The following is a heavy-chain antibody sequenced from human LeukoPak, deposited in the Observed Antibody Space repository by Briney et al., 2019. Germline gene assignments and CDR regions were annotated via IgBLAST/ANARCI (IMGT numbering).Heavy chain of an antibody. CDR2: ISSTSSST. J-gene: IGHJ4*01. CDR3: LRGDVRDY. CDR1: GFTFSTYT. V-gene: IGHV3-21*01. D-gene: IGHD2-21*01. Sequence: GGSLRLSCAASGFTFSTYTMNWVRQAPGKGLEWVSSISSTSSSTHYADSAKGRFTISRDNAKNSLYLQMNSLRAEGAAVYYCLRGDVRDYWGHGTLVTVSS.